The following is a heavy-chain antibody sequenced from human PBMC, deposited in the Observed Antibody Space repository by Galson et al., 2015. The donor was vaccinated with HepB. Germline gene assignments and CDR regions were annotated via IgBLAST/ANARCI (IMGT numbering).Heavy chain of an antibody. CDR2: INRDGSST. Sequence: SLRLSCAASGFTFRSHWMHWVRQAPGKGLVWVPRINRDGSSTNYADSVKGRFTISRDNAKNTLYLQMSSLRAEDTAVYYCERGIEVVPDASGMDVWGQGTTVTVSS. V-gene: IGHV3-74*01. J-gene: IGHJ6*02. CDR3: ERGIEVVPDASGMDV. D-gene: IGHD2-2*01. CDR1: GFTFRSHW.